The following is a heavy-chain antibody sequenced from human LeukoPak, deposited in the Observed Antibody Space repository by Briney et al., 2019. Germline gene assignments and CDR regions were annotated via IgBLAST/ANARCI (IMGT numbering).Heavy chain of an antibody. V-gene: IGHV1-2*02. Sequence: ASVKVSCKASGYTFTDHLIHWVRQAPGQGLEWMGSINPNTGGTNYAQKFQGRVTMTRDTSVSAVYMELSSLRSDDTAVYFCARKASSTYDYWGQGTLVTVSS. CDR2: INPNTGGT. D-gene: IGHD2-2*01. J-gene: IGHJ4*02. CDR3: ARKASSTYDY. CDR1: GYTFTDHL.